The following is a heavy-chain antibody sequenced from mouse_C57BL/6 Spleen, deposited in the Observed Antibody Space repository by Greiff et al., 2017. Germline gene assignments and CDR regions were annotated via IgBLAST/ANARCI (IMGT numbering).Heavy chain of an antibody. D-gene: IGHD2-5*01. V-gene: IGHV5-9*01. CDR2: ISGGGGNT. CDR1: GFTFSSYT. CDR3: ARHSYSNPSYFDV. Sequence: EVQLVESGGGLVKPGGSLKLSCAASGFTFSSYTMSWVRQTPEKRLEWVATISGGGGNTYYPDSVKGRFTISRDNAKNTLYLQMSSLRSEDTALYYCARHSYSNPSYFDVWGTGTTVTVSS. J-gene: IGHJ1*03.